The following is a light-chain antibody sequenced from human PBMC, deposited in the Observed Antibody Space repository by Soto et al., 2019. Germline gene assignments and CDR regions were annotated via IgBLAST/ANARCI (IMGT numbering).Light chain of an antibody. CDR2: GAS. Sequence: DIPLTQSPFFLSASVGDRVTISCRASQAIYSYLAWYQQKPGKAPKLLIFGASKLQSGVPSRFSGSGSGTEFTLTISSLQPEDFATYYCQQRYNWPLTFGGGTKVEIK. CDR3: QQRYNWPLT. CDR1: QAIYSY. V-gene: IGKV1-9*01. J-gene: IGKJ4*01.